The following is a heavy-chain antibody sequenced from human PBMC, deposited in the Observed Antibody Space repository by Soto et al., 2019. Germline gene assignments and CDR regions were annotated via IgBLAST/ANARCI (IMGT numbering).Heavy chain of an antibody. CDR1: WFSLSTGVRG. CDR3: ANRGYGAYPRDNWFAP. V-gene: IGHV2-5*01. Sequence: HITLKASGPKLVKPTQALTMTCNLSWFSLSTGVRGVGCIRQPPGKALEWLAVIYWNDDKRFSPSLKSRLTIAKDTSKHQVVLTMNNMDPVDTSTYSCANRGYGAYPRDNWFAPWGQGPLVIVS. CDR2: IYWNDDK. J-gene: IGHJ5*02. D-gene: IGHD5-18*01.